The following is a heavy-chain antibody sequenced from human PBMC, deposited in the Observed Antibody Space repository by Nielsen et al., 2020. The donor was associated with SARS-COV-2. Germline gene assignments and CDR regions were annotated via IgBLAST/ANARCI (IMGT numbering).Heavy chain of an antibody. D-gene: IGHD4-23*01. Sequence: GGSLRISCAASGFTFSSYAMHWVRQAPGKGLEWVAVISYDGSNKYYADSVKGRFTISRDNSKNTLYLQMNSLRAEDTAVYYCARDHGGYPSYWGQGTLVTVSS. V-gene: IGHV3-30*04. CDR1: GFTFSSYA. CDR2: ISYDGSNK. CDR3: ARDHGGYPSY. J-gene: IGHJ4*02.